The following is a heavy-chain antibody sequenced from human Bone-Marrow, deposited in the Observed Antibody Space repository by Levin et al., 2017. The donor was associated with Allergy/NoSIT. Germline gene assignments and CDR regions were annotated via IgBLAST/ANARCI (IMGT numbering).Heavy chain of an antibody. V-gene: IGHV1-69*02. CDR3: ARSLILEWLFIGRNYYYYYDGMDV. Sequence: ASVKVSCKASGGTFSSYTISWVRQAPGQGLEWMGRIIPILGIANYAQKFQGRVTITADKSTSTAYMELSSLRSEDTAVYYCARSLILEWLFIGRNYYYYYDGMDVWGQGTTVTVSS. CDR2: IIPILGIA. J-gene: IGHJ6*02. D-gene: IGHD3-3*01. CDR1: GGTFSSYT.